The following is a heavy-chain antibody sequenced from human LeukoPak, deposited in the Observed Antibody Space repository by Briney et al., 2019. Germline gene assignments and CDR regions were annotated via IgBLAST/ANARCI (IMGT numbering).Heavy chain of an antibody. J-gene: IGHJ4*02. D-gene: IGHD6-19*01. CDR3: VRGVSGWFY. CDR2: INPNSGGT. Sequence: ASVKVSCKASGYTFTGYYMHWVRQAPGQGLEWMGWINPNSGGTIYAQKLQGRVTMTRDTSISTAYMELSRLRSDDTAVYYCVRGVSGWFYWGQGTLVTVSS. CDR1: GYTFTGYY. V-gene: IGHV1-2*02.